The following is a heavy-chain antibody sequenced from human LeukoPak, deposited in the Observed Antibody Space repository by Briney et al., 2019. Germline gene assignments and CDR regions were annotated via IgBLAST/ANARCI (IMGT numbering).Heavy chain of an antibody. D-gene: IGHD2/OR15-2a*01. CDR2: INSDGSNT. Sequence: GGSLRLSCAASGFTFSSYWMHWVRQAPGKGLVWVSRINSDGSNTNYADSVKGRFTISKDNAKSTVYLQMNNLRAEDTAVYYCVSFYEAYWGRGTLVTVSS. CDR3: VSFYEAY. V-gene: IGHV3-74*01. CDR1: GFTFSSYW. J-gene: IGHJ4*02.